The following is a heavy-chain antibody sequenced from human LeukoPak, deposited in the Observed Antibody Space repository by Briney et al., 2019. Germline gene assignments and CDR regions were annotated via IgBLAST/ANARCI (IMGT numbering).Heavy chain of an antibody. J-gene: IGHJ5*02. CDR2: IYSSGNT. CDR3: ARYTSSGSSRFDP. CDR1: GGSITSFY. D-gene: IGHD6-13*01. V-gene: IGHV4-59*08. Sequence: SETLSLTCAVSGGSITSFYWSWIRQPPGKGLEWMGYIYSSGNTNYNPSLKSRLTISIDTSKNHFTLKLTSVTAADTAVYYCARYTSSGSSRFDPWGQGTLVTVSS.